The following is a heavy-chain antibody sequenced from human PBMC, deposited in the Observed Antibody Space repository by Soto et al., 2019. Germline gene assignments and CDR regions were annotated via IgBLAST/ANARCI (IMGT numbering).Heavy chain of an antibody. V-gene: IGHV4-31*03. CDR2: IYYSGST. CDR3: ARDGPLAYGYDYYYYGMDV. D-gene: IGHD5-18*01. J-gene: IGHJ6*02. CDR1: GGSISSGGYY. Sequence: SETLSLTCTVSGGSISSGGYYWSWIRQHPGKGLEWIGYIYYSGSTYYNPSLKSRVTISVDTSKNQFSLKLSSVTAADTAVYYCARDGPLAYGYDYYYYGMDVWGQGTTVTVSS.